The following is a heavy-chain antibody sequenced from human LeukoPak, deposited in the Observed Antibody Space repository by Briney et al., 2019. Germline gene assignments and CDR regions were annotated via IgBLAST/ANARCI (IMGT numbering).Heavy chain of an antibody. CDR1: GFTFSSYA. CDR2: ISGSGGST. V-gene: IGHV3-23*01. D-gene: IGHD3-3*01. Sequence: GGSLRLSCAASGFTFSSYAMSWVRQAPGKGLEWVSAISGSGGSTYYADSVKGRFTISRDNSENTLYLQMNSLRAEDTAVYYCAKIPIFGVVSRGATVDVWGQGTTVTVSS. CDR3: AKIPIFGVVSRGATVDV. J-gene: IGHJ6*02.